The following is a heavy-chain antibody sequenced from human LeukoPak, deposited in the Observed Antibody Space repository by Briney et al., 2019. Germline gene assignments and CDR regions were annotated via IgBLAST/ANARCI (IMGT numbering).Heavy chain of an antibody. V-gene: IGHV3-15*01. Sequence: GGSLRLSCAASGFTFRNGWMSWVRQAPGKGLEWVARIMSKSDGETIDYAAPVKGRFTISRDDSQAMVFLQMNSLLIEDTATYYCAAGLGKSDYDFWGQGTLVTVSS. CDR1: GFTFRNGW. CDR3: AAGLGKSDYDF. J-gene: IGHJ4*02. CDR2: IMSKSDGETI. D-gene: IGHD3/OR15-3a*01.